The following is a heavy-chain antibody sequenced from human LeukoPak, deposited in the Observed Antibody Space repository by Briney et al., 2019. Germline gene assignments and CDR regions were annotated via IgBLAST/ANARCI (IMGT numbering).Heavy chain of an antibody. Sequence: GGSLRLSCAASGFTFSGYSMHWVRQASGKGLEWVGRIRSEANSYATAYAASVKGRFTISRDDSKNTAYLQMNSLKTEDTAVYYCTRSTTLNDYWGQGTLVTVSS. CDR2: IRSEANSYAT. CDR1: GFTFSGYS. V-gene: IGHV3-73*01. J-gene: IGHJ4*02. D-gene: IGHD2-2*01. CDR3: TRSTTLNDY.